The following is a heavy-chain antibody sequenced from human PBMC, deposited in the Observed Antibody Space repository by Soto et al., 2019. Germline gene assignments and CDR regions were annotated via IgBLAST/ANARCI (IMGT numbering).Heavy chain of an antibody. V-gene: IGHV1-69*13. D-gene: IGHD2-2*01. CDR3: ATGSFTSTGGRIGYHYNAMDV. CDR1: GRTFSSHA. J-gene: IGHJ6*02. Sequence: GASVKVSCKASGRTFSSHAINWVRQAPGQGLEWMGGIIPIFGPANFAKEFQGRVTITADESTTTAYMELSSLRSEDTAVYYCATGSFTSTGGRIGYHYNAMDVWGQGTTVTVS. CDR2: IIPIFGPA.